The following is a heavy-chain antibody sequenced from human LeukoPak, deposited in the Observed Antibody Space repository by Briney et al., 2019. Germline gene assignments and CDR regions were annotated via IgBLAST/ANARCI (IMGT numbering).Heavy chain of an antibody. Sequence: GGSLRLSCAASGFTFSDYYMSWLRQAPGKGLEWVSYISSSRSTIYYADSVKGRFTISRDNAKNSLYLQMNSLRAEDTAVYYCASDSYGYSTWFDPWGQGTLVTVSS. CDR3: ASDSYGYSTWFDP. J-gene: IGHJ5*02. D-gene: IGHD5-18*01. CDR1: GFTFSDYY. V-gene: IGHV3-11*04. CDR2: ISSSRSTI.